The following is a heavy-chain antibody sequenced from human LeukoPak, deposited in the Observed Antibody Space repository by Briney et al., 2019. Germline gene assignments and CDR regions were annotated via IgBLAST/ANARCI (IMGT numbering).Heavy chain of an antibody. CDR2: INIISSEI. V-gene: IGHV3-48*02. D-gene: IGHD3-10*01. Sequence: GGSLRLSCAASGFTFSSYSMNWVRQAPGKGLEWVSYINIISSEIYYGDSVKGRFTISTDNAKNSVYMQMNSLRDEDTAVYYCARDRAYAFDNWGQGTMVTVSS. CDR3: ARDRAYAFDN. CDR1: GFTFSSYS. J-gene: IGHJ3*02.